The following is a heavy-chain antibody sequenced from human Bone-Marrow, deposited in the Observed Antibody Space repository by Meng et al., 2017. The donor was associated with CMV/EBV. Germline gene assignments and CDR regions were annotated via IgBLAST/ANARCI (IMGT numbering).Heavy chain of an antibody. CDR2: IRYDGSNK. CDR3: AKVHYYDSSGPVGMGVDY. J-gene: IGHJ4*02. CDR1: GFTFSSYG. V-gene: IGHV3-30*02. Sequence: GGSLRLSCAASGFTFSSYGMHWVRQAPGKGLEWVAFIRYDGSNKYYVDSVKGRFTISRDNSKNTLYLQMNSLRAEDTAVYYCAKVHYYDSSGPVGMGVDYWGQGTLVTVSS. D-gene: IGHD3-22*01.